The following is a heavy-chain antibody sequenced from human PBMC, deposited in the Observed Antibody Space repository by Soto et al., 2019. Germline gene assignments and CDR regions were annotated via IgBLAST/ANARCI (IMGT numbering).Heavy chain of an antibody. CDR2: IYYSGST. Sequence: QVQLQESGPGLVKPSETLSLTCTVSGGSVSSGSYYWSWIRQPPGKGLEWIGYIYYSGSTNYNPSLKSRVTISVDTSKNQFSLKLSSVTAADTDVYYCARDRTDSSGYYERYYYYYGMDVWGQGTTVTVSS. CDR3: ARDRTDSSGYYERYYYYYGMDV. V-gene: IGHV4-61*01. CDR1: GGSVSSGSYY. D-gene: IGHD3-22*01. J-gene: IGHJ6*02.